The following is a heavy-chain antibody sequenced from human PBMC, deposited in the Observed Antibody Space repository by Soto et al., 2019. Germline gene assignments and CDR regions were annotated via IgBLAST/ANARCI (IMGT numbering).Heavy chain of an antibody. CDR2: IWYDGSNQ. CDR1: GFSFTTYG. CDR3: VKEHCGGDCYSDTYFDY. Sequence: QVQLVESGGGVVQPGRSLRLSCAASGFSFTTYGLHWVRQAPGKGLEWVAVIWYDGSNQYYADSVKGRFTISRDNSKNILYLEMNSLRVDDTAVYYCVKEHCGGDCYSDTYFDYWGQGTLVTVSS. V-gene: IGHV3-33*06. D-gene: IGHD2-21*02. J-gene: IGHJ4*02.